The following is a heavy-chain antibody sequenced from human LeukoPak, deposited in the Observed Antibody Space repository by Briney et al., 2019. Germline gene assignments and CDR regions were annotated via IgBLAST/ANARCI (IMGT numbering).Heavy chain of an antibody. D-gene: IGHD4-23*01. Sequence: GGSLRLSCAASGFTFSSYSMNWVRQAPGKGLEWVSYISSSSSTIYYADSVKGRFTISRDNAKNSLYLQMNSLRAEDTAVYYCARGHYGGNSHFDYWGQGTLVTVSS. V-gene: IGHV3-48*01. CDR3: ARGHYGGNSHFDY. CDR2: ISSSSSTI. CDR1: GFTFSSYS. J-gene: IGHJ4*02.